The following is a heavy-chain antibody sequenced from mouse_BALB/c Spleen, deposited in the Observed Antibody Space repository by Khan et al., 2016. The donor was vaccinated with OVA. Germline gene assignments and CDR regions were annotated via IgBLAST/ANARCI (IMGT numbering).Heavy chain of an antibody. CDR3: TRDRHDNYGGWFAY. J-gene: IGHJ3*01. CDR2: ISSGGSYT. V-gene: IGHV5-6-4*01. D-gene: IGHD2-1*01. CDR1: GFTFSSYT. Sequence: EVELVESGGDLVKPGGSLKLSCAASGFTFSSYTMSWVRQTPEKRLEWVATISSGGSYTYYPDSVKGRFTIPRDNAKNTLYLQMNSLKSEDTAMYYYTRDRHDNYGGWFAYWGQGTLVTVSA.